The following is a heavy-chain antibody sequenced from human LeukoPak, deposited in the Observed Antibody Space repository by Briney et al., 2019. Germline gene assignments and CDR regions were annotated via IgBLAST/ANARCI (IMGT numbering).Heavy chain of an antibody. J-gene: IGHJ4*02. V-gene: IGHV3-21*01. CDR3: ARIADDFWSGLEPHFDY. CDR2: ISRSGNYI. Sequence: GGSLRLSCVASKFTFSNYSMTWVRQVPGKGLESVSSISRSGNYIDYADSVKGRFTISRDNAKNSLYLQMNSLRAEDTAFYYCARIADDFWSGLEPHFDYLGQGTLVTVSS. D-gene: IGHD3-3*01. CDR1: KFTFSNYS.